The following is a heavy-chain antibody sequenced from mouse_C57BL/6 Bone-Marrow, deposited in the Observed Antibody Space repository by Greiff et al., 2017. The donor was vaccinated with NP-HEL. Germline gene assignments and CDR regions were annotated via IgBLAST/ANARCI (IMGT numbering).Heavy chain of an antibody. Sequence: EVQLQESGPGLVKPSQSLSLTCSVTGYSITSGYYWNWIRQFPGNKLEWMGYISYDGSNNYNPSLKNRISITRDTSKNQFFLKLNSVTTEDTATYDWAREGNDQYYFDYWGQGTTLTVSS. D-gene: IGHD2-2*01. J-gene: IGHJ2*01. V-gene: IGHV3-6*01. CDR1: GYSITSGYY. CDR3: AREGNDQYYFDY. CDR2: ISYDGSN.